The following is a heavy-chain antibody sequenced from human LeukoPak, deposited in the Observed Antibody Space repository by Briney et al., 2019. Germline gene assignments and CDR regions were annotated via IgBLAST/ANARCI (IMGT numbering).Heavy chain of an antibody. Sequence: GGSLRLPCAASGFTFSSYGMHWVRQAPGKGLEWVAVIWYDGSNKYYADSVKGRFTISRDNSKNTLYLQMNSLRAEDTAVYYCAKDLYYYDSSGYTDYWGQGTLVAVSS. CDR1: GFTFSSYG. CDR2: IWYDGSNK. CDR3: AKDLYYYDSSGYTDY. D-gene: IGHD3-22*01. V-gene: IGHV3-33*06. J-gene: IGHJ4*02.